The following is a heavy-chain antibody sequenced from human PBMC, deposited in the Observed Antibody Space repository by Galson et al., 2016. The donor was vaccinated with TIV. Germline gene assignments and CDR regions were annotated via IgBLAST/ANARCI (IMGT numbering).Heavy chain of an antibody. CDR3: AKAITVYCGGDCSTFDY. Sequence: SLRLSCAASGFTFSIYGMHWVRQAPGKGLEWVAVISFDGSNKYYADSVKGRFTISRDNARNTLYLQMNSLRAEDAAVYYCAKAITVYCGGDCSTFDYWGQGTLVTVSS. V-gene: IGHV3-30*18. J-gene: IGHJ4*02. D-gene: IGHD2-21*02. CDR1: GFTFSIYG. CDR2: ISFDGSNK.